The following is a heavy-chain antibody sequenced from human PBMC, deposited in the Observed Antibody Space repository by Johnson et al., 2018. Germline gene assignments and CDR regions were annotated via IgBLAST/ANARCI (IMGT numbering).Heavy chain of an antibody. CDR3: AKEFAPVTTSGYYYYYGMDV. CDR2: ISWNGVSA. CDR1: GFTFEDYG. J-gene: IGHJ6*02. V-gene: IGHV3-20*04. D-gene: IGHD4-11*01. Sequence: VQLVESGGGVVRPGGSLRLSCAASGFTFEDYGMTWVRQAPGKGLEWVSGISWNGVSAGYADSVKGRFTNSRDHAKNSLYLQMNSPIAEDTAVYYCAKEFAPVTTSGYYYYYGMDVWGQGTTVTVSS.